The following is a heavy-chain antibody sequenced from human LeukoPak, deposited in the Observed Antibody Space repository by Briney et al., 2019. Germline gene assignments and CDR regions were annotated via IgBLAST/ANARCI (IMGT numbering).Heavy chain of an antibody. D-gene: IGHD3-22*01. CDR1: GYTFTGYY. V-gene: IGHV1-2*02. Sequence: ASVKVSCKASGYTFTGYYMHWVRQAPGQGVEWMGWIDPNSGGTKCAQNFQGRVTMTRDTSISTAYMELSRLRSDDTAVYYCARDSAVYDSSGYFLHAFDIWGQGTMVTVSS. CDR3: ARDSAVYDSSGYFLHAFDI. J-gene: IGHJ3*02. CDR2: IDPNSGGT.